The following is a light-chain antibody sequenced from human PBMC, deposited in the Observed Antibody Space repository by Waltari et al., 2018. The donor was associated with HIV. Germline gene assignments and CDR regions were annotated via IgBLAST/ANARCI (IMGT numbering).Light chain of an antibody. CDR1: TPHIGSST. V-gene: IGLV1-44*01. CDR2: ADT. J-gene: IGLJ2*01. CDR3: STWDDRLNGVV. Sequence: QSVLTQPPSASGAPGQRVTISCSGSTPHIGSSTVNWYQQFSRAAPPLPIYADTQRPSGVPDRFAGAKSGTSASLVISGLQSEDEADYYCSTWDDRLNGVVFGGGTRLTVV.